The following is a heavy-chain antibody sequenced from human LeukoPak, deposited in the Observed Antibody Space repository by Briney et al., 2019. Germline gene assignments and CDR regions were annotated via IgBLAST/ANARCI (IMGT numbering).Heavy chain of an antibody. CDR1: GYTFSKYG. J-gene: IGHJ5*02. CDR3: AISSETYMVPQYDRFDP. D-gene: IGHD3-10*01. CDR2: ISAYNGNT. Sequence: ASVKVSCKASGYTFSKYGITWVRQAPGQGLEWVGWISAYNGNTNYAQKFQGRVTMTTDTSTSTAYMELRSLRSDDTAVYYCAISSETYMVPQYDRFDPWGQGTLVTVSS. V-gene: IGHV1-18*01.